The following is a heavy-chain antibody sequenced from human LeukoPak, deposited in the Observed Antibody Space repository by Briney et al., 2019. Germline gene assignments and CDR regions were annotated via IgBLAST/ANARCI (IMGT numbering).Heavy chain of an antibody. CDR1: GGSISIYY. J-gene: IGHJ5*02. Sequence: SETLSLTCTVSGGSISIYYWSWIRQPPGKGLEWIGYIYNSGSTYYNPSLKSRVTISVDTSKNQFSLKLSSVTAADTAVYYCARGREEFDPWGQGTLVTVSS. CDR2: IYNSGST. V-gene: IGHV4-59*01. CDR3: ARGREEFDP.